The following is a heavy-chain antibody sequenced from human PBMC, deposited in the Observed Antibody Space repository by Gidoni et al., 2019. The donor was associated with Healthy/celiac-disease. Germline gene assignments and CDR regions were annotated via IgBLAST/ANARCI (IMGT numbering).Heavy chain of an antibody. CDR2: MNPNSGNT. CDR3: ARGRVRWPRGVDDY. J-gene: IGHJ4*02. Sequence: QVQLVQSGAEVKTPGASVTVSCQASGSPFTSHDINWVRQATGQGLEWMGWMNPNSGNTGYAQKFQGRVTMTRNTSISTAYMELSSLRSEDTAVYYCARGRVRWPRGVDDYWGKGTLVTVSS. D-gene: IGHD4-17*01. V-gene: IGHV1-8*01. CDR1: GSPFTSHD.